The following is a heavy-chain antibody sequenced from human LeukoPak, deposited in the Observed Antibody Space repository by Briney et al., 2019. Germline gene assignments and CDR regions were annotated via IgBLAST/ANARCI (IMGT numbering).Heavy chain of an antibody. CDR3: ARDPRPGGVVVKFNWFDP. CDR1: GFTFDDYG. V-gene: IGHV3-20*04. J-gene: IGHJ5*02. Sequence: PGGSLRLSCAASGFTFDDYGMSWVRQAPGKGLEWVSGINWNGGSTGYADSVKGRFTISRDNAKNSLYLQMNSLRAEDTALYYCARDPRPGGVVVKFNWFDPWGQGTLVTVSS. D-gene: IGHD3-22*01. CDR2: INWNGGST.